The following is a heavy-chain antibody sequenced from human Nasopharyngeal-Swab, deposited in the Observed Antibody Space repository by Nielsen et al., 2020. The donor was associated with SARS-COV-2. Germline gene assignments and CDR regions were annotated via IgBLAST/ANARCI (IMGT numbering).Heavy chain of an antibody. CDR1: GGSISSSSYY. Sequence: SETLSLTCTVSGGSISSSSYYWGWIRQPPGKGLEWIGSIYYSGSTYYNPSLKSRVTISVDTSKNQFSLKLSSVTAADTAVYYCARGGGHCSSTSCPNWFDPWGQGTLVTVSS. CDR3: ARGGGHCSSTSCPNWFDP. V-gene: IGHV4-39*01. CDR2: IYYSGST. D-gene: IGHD2-2*01. J-gene: IGHJ5*02.